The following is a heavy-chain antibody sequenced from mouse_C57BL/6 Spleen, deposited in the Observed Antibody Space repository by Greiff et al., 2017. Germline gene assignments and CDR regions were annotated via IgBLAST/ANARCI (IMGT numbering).Heavy chain of an antibody. J-gene: IGHJ1*03. CDR2: ISSGGDYI. V-gene: IGHV5-9-1*02. CDR1: GFTFSSYA. Sequence: EVQRVESGEGLVKPGGSLKLSCAASGFTFSSYAMSWVRQTPEKRLEWVAYISSGGDYIYYADTVKGRFTISRDNARNTLYLQMSSLKSEDTAMYYCIRGGYDYWYFDVWGTGTTVTVSS. CDR3: IRGGYDYWYFDV. D-gene: IGHD2-12*01.